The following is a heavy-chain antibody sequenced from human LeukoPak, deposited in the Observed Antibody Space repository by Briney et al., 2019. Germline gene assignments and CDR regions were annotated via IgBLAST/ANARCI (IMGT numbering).Heavy chain of an antibody. V-gene: IGHV3-48*03. CDR3: ARDWEGFGVVMDV. CDR2: ISSSGSTI. D-gene: IGHD3-3*01. CDR1: GFTFSSYE. J-gene: IGHJ6*02. Sequence: GGSLRLSCAASGFTFSSYEMNWVRQAPGKGLEWVSYISSSGSTIYYADSVKGRFTISRDNAKNTLYLQMNSLRAEDTAVYYCARDWEGFGVVMDVWGQGTTVTVSS.